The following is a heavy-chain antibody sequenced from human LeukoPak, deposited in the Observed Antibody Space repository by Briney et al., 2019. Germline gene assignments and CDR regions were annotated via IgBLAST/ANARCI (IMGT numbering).Heavy chain of an antibody. J-gene: IGHJ4*02. CDR2: IYHTGST. V-gene: IGHV4-39*01. D-gene: IGHD2-21*02. CDR1: GASISGSGYY. Sequence: SETLSLTCAVSGASISGSGYYWGWIRQPPGMELQWIGNIYHTGSTYYNASLQSRVTISIDTSKNQFSLRLNSVTAADTAMYYCAKSDGYGLIDYWGQGTLVTVSS. CDR3: AKSDGYGLIDY.